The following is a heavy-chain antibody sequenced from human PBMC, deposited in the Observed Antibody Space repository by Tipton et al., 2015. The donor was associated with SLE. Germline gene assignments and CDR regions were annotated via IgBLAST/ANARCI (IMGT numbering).Heavy chain of an antibody. V-gene: IGHV4-59*02. CDR3: ANILWGGGSFEY. CDR2: IYQSGPT. J-gene: IGHJ4*02. Sequence: TLSLTCTVSGASVSSYYWSWIRQPPGKAMGWLAYIYQSGPTNYNPSLKTRLTISLDTPNNQFSLSLSSVTAADTALYYCANILWGGGSFEYWGQGILVTVSS. D-gene: IGHD7-27*01. CDR1: GASVSSYY.